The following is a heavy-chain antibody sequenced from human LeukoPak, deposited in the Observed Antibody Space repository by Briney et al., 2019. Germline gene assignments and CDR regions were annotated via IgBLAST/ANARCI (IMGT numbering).Heavy chain of an antibody. D-gene: IGHD6-6*01. CDR1: GGTFSSYA. V-gene: IGHV1-69*05. CDR3: ASQSISSSFPPRAGWFDP. CDR2: IIPIFGTA. Sequence: SVKVSCKASGGTFSSYAISWVRQAPGQGLEWMGGIIPIFGTANYAQKFQGRVTITTDESTSTAYMELSSLRSEDPAVYYCASQSISSSFPPRAGWFDPWGQGTLVTVSS. J-gene: IGHJ5*02.